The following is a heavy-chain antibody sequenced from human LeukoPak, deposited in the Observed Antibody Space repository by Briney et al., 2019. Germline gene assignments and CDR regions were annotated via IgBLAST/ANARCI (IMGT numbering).Heavy chain of an antibody. CDR1: GYTFTDYY. Sequence: ASVQVSCKSSGYTFTDYYLRWVRQAPGQGLEWMGWINPKSGGTSYAQKFQGRVTMSRDTSISTAYMELSRLLSDDTAVYYCARSRDGYTYLDSWGQGTLVTVSS. CDR3: ARSRDGYTYLDS. CDR2: INPKSGGT. D-gene: IGHD5-24*01. V-gene: IGHV1-2*02. J-gene: IGHJ4*02.